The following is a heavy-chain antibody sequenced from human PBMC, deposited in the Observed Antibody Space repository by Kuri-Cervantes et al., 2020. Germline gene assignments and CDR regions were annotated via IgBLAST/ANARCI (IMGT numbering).Heavy chain of an antibody. D-gene: IGHD3-22*01. Sequence: GSLRLSCTVSGGSISSYYWGWIRQPPGKGLEWIGYIYYSGSTNYNPSLKSRVTISVDTSKNQFSLKLSSVTTADTAVYYCARDHYDSSGYYGRWLDPWGQGTLVTVSS. J-gene: IGHJ5*02. CDR2: IYYSGST. V-gene: IGHV4-59*01. CDR3: ARDHYDSSGYYGRWLDP. CDR1: GGSISSYY.